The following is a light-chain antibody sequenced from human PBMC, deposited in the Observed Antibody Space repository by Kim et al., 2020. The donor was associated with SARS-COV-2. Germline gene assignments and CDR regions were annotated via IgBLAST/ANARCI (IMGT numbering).Light chain of an antibody. CDR1: QTVLYSSNNKNY. CDR2: WAS. J-gene: IGKJ2*03. V-gene: IGKV4-1*01. Sequence: RATLNCKSSQTVLYSSNNKNYLAWYQQKPGQAPKLLIYWASIRESGVSDRFSGSGSETDFTLTIRSLQAEDVAVYYCQQYYSTPPSFGQGTKLEI. CDR3: QQYYSTPPS.